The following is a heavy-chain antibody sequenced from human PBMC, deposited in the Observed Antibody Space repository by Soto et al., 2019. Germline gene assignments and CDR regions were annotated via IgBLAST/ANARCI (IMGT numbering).Heavy chain of an antibody. CDR2: ISAYNGNT. CDR3: SRADCSGGTCRLSYYYGMDV. CDR1: GYSFTNYG. D-gene: IGHD2-15*01. J-gene: IGHJ6*02. Sequence: ASVKVSCKASGYSFTNYGISWVRQAPGQGLEWMGWISAYNGNTNYAQQFQGRVTMTTDTSTNTAYMELRSLRSDDSAVYYCSRADCSGGTCRLSYYYGMDVWGRGTTVTVSS. V-gene: IGHV1-18*01.